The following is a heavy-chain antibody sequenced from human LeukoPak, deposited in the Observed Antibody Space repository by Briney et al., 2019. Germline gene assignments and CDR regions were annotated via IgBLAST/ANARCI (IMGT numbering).Heavy chain of an antibody. CDR3: ARGSYITMVRTYGMDV. Sequence: GRSLRLSCAASGFTFSSYAMHWVRQAPGKGLEWVAVISYDGSNKYYADSVKGRFTISRDNSKNTLYLQMNSLRAEYTAVYYCARGSYITMVRTYGMDVWGQGTTVTVSS. V-gene: IGHV3-30-3*01. CDR2: ISYDGSNK. D-gene: IGHD3-10*01. CDR1: GFTFSSYA. J-gene: IGHJ6*02.